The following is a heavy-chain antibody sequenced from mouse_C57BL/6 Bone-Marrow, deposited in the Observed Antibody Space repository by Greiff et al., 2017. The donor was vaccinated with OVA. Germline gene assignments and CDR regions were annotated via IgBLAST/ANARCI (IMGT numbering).Heavy chain of an antibody. CDR1: GFSFNTYA. Sequence: EVNLVESGGGLVQPKGSLKLSCAASGFSFNTYAMNWVRQAPGKGLEWVARIRSKSNNYATYYADSVKDRFTISRDDSESMLYLQMNNLKTEDTAMYYCVRQGGYSFAYWGQGTLVTVSA. CDR3: VRQGGYSFAY. J-gene: IGHJ3*01. D-gene: IGHD2-3*01. V-gene: IGHV10-1*01. CDR2: IRSKSNNYAT.